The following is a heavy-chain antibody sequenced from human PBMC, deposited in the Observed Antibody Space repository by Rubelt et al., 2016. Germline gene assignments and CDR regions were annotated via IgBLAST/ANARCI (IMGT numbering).Heavy chain of an antibody. CDR3: ARDPGDYGDYSRDY. CDR1: GGSLSGYY. V-gene: IGHV4-34*01. D-gene: IGHD4-17*01. Sequence: QVQLQQWGAGLLKPSETLSLTCAVYGGSLSGYYWSWIRQSPGKGLEWIGESNPSGSTNYNPSLKSRVTISVDMSKNLFSRKVTSVTAADTAVEYCARDPGDYGDYSRDYWGQGTLVTVSS. CDR2: SNPSGST. J-gene: IGHJ4*02.